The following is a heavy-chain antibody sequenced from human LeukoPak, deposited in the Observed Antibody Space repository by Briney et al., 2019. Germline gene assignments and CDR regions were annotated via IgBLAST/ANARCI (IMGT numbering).Heavy chain of an antibody. J-gene: IGHJ4*02. CDR3: ARDTVAGTENDY. V-gene: IGHV3-21*01. CDR2: ISSSSSYI. CDR1: GFTFSSYE. D-gene: IGHD6-19*01. Sequence: PGGSLRLSCAASGFTFSSYEMNWVRQAPGKGLEWVSSISSSSSYIYYADSVKGRFTISRDNAKNSLYLQMNSLRAEDTAVYYCARDTVAGTENDYWGQGTLVTVSS.